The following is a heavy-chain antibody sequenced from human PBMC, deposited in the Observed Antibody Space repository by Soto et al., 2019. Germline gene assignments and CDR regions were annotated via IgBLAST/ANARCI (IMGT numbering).Heavy chain of an antibody. J-gene: IGHJ6*02. Sequence: QVQLVQSGAEVKKPGSSVKVSCKVSGGTFSNYAIGWVRLAPGHGLEWMGGIVPIFGTTYYTKKFQGRATIIADDSTTTAYLEMSSLRSEDTDIYYCARVEAVAGLYNYHGLDVWGHGTAVTVSS. CDR1: GGTFSNYA. D-gene: IGHD6-19*01. CDR2: IVPIFGTT. V-gene: IGHV1-69*12. CDR3: ARVEAVAGLYNYHGLDV.